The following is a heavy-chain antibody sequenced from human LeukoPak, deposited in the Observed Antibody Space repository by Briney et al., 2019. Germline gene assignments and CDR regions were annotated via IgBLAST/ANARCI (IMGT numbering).Heavy chain of an antibody. CDR1: GFXFSDYY. D-gene: IGHD6-19*01. V-gene: IGHV3-11*05. Sequence: GGSLRLSCAASGFXFSDYYMSWIRQAPGKGLEWVSYISSTSSYINYADSVKGRFTISRDNAKNSLFLQMNSLRAEDTAVYYCARVSQWLVPYWGQGTLVTVSS. CDR2: ISSTSSYI. CDR3: ARVSQWLVPY. J-gene: IGHJ4*02.